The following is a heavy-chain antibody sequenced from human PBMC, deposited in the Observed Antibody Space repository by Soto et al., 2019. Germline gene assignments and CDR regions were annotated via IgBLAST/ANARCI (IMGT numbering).Heavy chain of an antibody. Sequence: QVQLQESGPRLVKSSETLSLVCSVSGDSIIRSFWGWIRQSPGKGLEYIGYISDSGVTDYGPSLKSRVTISVDTSKNQYALKLTSVTAADTAVYYCARGAGDVSGPDSFDIWGQGTMGTVSS. CDR1: GDSIIRSF. J-gene: IGHJ3*02. D-gene: IGHD3-10*01. CDR3: ARGAGDVSGPDSFDI. V-gene: IGHV4-59*01. CDR2: ISDSGVT.